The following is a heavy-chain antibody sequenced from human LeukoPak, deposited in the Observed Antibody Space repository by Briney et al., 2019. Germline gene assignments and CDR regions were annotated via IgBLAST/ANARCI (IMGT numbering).Heavy chain of an antibody. D-gene: IGHD6-13*01. Sequence: GGSLRLSCAASGFTFGSYWMSWVRQAPGKGLEWVANMQYDGSEKYYVDSVKGRFTISRDNAKNSLYLQMNSLRAEDTAVYYCARDIEAAGLFLDYWGQGTLVTVSS. J-gene: IGHJ4*02. CDR3: ARDIEAAGLFLDY. CDR2: MQYDGSEK. V-gene: IGHV3-7*01. CDR1: GFTFGSYW.